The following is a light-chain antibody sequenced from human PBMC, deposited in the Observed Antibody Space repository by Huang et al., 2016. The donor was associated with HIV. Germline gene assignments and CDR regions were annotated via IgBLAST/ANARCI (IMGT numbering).Light chain of an antibody. CDR1: QTVNDN. CDR2: GAS. V-gene: IGKV3-15*01. J-gene: IGKJ1*01. CDR3: QHYNNWPPWT. Sequence: EIVMTQSPATLSVSPGERATLSCRASQTVNDNLAWYQQKPGQPPRLRIYGASARATGIPGRFSGSGSGTDFTLTISSLQSEDSAVYYCQHYNNWPPWTFGQGTKVEVK.